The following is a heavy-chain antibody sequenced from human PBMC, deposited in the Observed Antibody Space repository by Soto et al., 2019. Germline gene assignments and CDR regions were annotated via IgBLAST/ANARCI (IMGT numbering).Heavy chain of an antibody. V-gene: IGHV1-46*01. CDR2: INPSGDIT. CDR1: GYAFTSYS. CDR3: ARTHGWSGYYGFDY. Sequence: ASVRVSCKASGYAFTSYSMQWVRQAPGQGLEWMGIINPSGDITSYAQKFQGRVTMTRDTSTSTVYMELSSLSSEDTAVYYCARTHGWSGYYGFDYSGQGTLVTGSS. D-gene: IGHD3-3*01. J-gene: IGHJ4*02.